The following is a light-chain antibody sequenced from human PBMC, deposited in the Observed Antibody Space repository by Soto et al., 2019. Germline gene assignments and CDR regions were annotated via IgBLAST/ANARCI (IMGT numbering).Light chain of an antibody. CDR1: SRDVGAFVY. CDR2: EVT. V-gene: IGLV2-8*01. Sequence: QSVLTQPSSASGSPGESVTMSCTGTSRDVGAFVYVSWFQQHPGKAPKLLIYEVTKRPSGVPDRFSGSRSGNTASLTVSGLQVEDEADYYCSAYAGNNKLVFGGGNKLTVL. CDR3: SAYAGNNKLV. J-gene: IGLJ3*02.